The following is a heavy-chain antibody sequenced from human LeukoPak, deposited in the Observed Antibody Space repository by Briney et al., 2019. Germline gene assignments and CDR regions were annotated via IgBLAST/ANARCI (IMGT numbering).Heavy chain of an antibody. V-gene: IGHV4-39*07. Sequence: SETLSLTCTVSRGSISTSFYYWGWIRLPPGKGLEWIGSIHYTGSVYYNPSLNSRVTISIDTSKNQFSLRLTSVTAADTAVYYCARGPAYDILTRFYYYYMDVWGKGTTVTVSS. J-gene: IGHJ6*03. CDR1: RGSISTSFYY. D-gene: IGHD3-9*01. CDR3: ARGPAYDILTRFYYYYMDV. CDR2: IHYTGSV.